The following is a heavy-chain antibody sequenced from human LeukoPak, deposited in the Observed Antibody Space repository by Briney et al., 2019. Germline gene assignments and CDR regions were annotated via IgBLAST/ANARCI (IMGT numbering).Heavy chain of an antibody. V-gene: IGHV3-48*01. D-gene: IGHD6-6*01. CDR2: ITSTSSTM. Sequence: GGALGLSCAASGFTFSTYRMNWVRPDPGKGLEWVSYITSTSSTMYYADSVQGRFTISRDNAKNSLYLQMNSLRAEDTPVYYCTRVYSSSSGRAFDFWGERKMFTVSS. CDR3: TRVYSSSSGRAFDF. CDR1: GFTFSTYR. J-gene: IGHJ3*01.